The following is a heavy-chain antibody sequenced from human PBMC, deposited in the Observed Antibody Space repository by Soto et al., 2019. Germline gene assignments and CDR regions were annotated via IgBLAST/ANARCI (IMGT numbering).Heavy chain of an antibody. V-gene: IGHV3-30*18. CDR2: ISYDGSNK. D-gene: IGHD2-2*01. J-gene: IGHJ4*02. CDR3: AKDMGNIVVVPAAEGCDY. Sequence: GGSLRLSCAASGFTFSSYGMHWVRLAPGKGLEWVAVISYDGSNKYYADSVKGRFTISRDNSKNMLYLQMNSLRAEDTAVYYCAKDMGNIVVVPAAEGCDYWGQGTLVTVSS. CDR1: GFTFSSYG.